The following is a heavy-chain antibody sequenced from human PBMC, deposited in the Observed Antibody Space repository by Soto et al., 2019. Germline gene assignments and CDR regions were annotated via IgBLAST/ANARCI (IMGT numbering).Heavy chain of an antibody. CDR1: GYTFSSYG. J-gene: IGHJ6*02. CDR3: ARQLVKNYYYYAMDV. D-gene: IGHD6-13*01. CDR2: ITGYNGNT. V-gene: IGHV1-18*01. Sequence: QVQLVQSGAEVKRPGASVKVSCKASGYTFSSYGISWVRQAPGQGLEWMGWITGYNGNTNYVQKFLGRVSMTTDTSTSTAYLDLRNLRSDDTAVYYCARQLVKNYYYYAMDVWGQGTTVTVSS.